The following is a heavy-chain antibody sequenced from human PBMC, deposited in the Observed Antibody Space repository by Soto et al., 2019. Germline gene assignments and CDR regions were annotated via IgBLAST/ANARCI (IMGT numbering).Heavy chain of an antibody. CDR3: ARIKSTIWAEGEDY. CDR1: GFTFSNYG. V-gene: IGHV3-33*01. J-gene: IGHJ4*02. D-gene: IGHD3-16*01. Sequence: QVQLVESGGGVVQPGTSLRLSCAASGFTFSNYGMHWVRQAPGKGLEWVALIWYDGSNKNYADSVKGRFTISRDNSRNTLYLQMNRLSAEETAAYYCARIKSTIWAEGEDYWGQGTLVTVSS. CDR2: IWYDGSNK.